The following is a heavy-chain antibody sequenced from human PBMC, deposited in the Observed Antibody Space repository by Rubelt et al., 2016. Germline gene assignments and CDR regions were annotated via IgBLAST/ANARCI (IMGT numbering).Heavy chain of an antibody. CDR3: ARVVPAPISFDF. J-gene: IGHJ4*02. V-gene: IGHV4-34*10. Sequence: QLHLQESGPGLVQPSETLSLTCAVYGGSFSGYYWSWIRQPPGKGLEWIGKINHSGRTNYNPSLKSRVTISVDTSKNQFSLELSSVTAADTAVYYCARVVPAPISFDFWGQGTLVTVSS. CDR1: GGSFSGYY. D-gene: IGHD2-2*01. CDR2: INHSGRT.